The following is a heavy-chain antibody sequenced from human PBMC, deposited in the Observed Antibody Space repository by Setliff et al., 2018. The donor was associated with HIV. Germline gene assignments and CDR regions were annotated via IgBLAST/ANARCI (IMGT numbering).Heavy chain of an antibody. D-gene: IGHD6-13*01. CDR3: ARNSSWYVEWFDP. Sequence: SLRLSCAASGFTFNTYAMNWVRQAPGKGLEWVSGIRGSGSSTYYADSVKGRFTISRDNSKNTLYLEMNSLRVEDTAVYHCARNSSWYVEWFDPWGQGTLVTVSS. J-gene: IGHJ5*02. CDR2: IRGSGSST. CDR1: GFTFNTYA. V-gene: IGHV3-23*01.